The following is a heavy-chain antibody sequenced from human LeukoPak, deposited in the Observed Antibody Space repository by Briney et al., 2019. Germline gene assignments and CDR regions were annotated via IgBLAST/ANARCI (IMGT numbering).Heavy chain of an antibody. J-gene: IGHJ4*02. CDR2: MNPNSGTP. Sequence: ASVKVSCKASGYTFTSYDINWVRQATGQGLEWMGWMNPNSGTPGYAQKFQGRVTMTRNTSISTAYMELSSLRSEDTTVYYCARGGYYDFWSGYYVSYFDYWGQGTLVTVSS. V-gene: IGHV1-8*01. CDR3: ARGGYYDFWSGYYVSYFDY. D-gene: IGHD3-3*01. CDR1: GYTFTSYD.